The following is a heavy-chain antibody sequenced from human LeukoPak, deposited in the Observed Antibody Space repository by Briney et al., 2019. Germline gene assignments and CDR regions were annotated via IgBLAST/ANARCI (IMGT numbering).Heavy chain of an antibody. D-gene: IGHD3-16*01. CDR3: ARVVKDYVWRSYVMDAFDI. CDR2: IYSGGST. Sequence: AGSLSLSCAASGFTVSSNYMSWVRQAPGTGLEWVSVIYSGGSTYYPDSVKGRFTISRDNSKNTLYLQMNSLRAEDTAVYYCARVVKDYVWRSYVMDAFDIWGQGTMVTVSS. V-gene: IGHV3-66*01. J-gene: IGHJ3*02. CDR1: GFTVSSNY.